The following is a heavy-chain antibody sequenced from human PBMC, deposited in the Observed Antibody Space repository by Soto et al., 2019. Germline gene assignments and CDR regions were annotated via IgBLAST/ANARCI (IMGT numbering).Heavy chain of an antibody. V-gene: IGHV1-2*04. CDR1: GYTFTGYY. Sequence: ASVKVSCKASGYTFTGYYMHWVRQAPGQGLEWMGWINPNSGGTNYAQKFQGWVTMTRDTSISTAYMELGRLRSDDTAVYYCAIAVASRTYYYYGMDVWGQGTTVTVSS. CDR2: INPNSGGT. J-gene: IGHJ6*02. CDR3: AIAVASRTYYYYGMDV.